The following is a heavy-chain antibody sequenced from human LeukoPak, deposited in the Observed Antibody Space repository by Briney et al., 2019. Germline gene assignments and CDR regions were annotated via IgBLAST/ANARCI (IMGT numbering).Heavy chain of an antibody. CDR3: ARNTYYFDRSGYPLSSGFDY. J-gene: IGHJ4*02. CDR1: GGSFSGYY. Sequence: PSETLSLTCAVYGGSFSGYYWSWIRQPPGKGLEWIGEINHSGSTNYNPSLKSRVTISVDTSKNQFSLKLSSVTAADTAVYYCARNTYYFDRSGYPLSSGFDYWGQGTLVTVSS. D-gene: IGHD3-22*01. V-gene: IGHV4-34*01. CDR2: INHSGST.